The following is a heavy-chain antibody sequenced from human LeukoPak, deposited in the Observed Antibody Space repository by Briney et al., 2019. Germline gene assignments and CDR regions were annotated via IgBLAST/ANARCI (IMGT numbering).Heavy chain of an antibody. D-gene: IGHD6-6*01. CDR2: ISGSGGST. V-gene: IGHV3-23*01. Sequence: GGSLRLSCAASGFTFSSYAMSWVRQAPGEGLEWVSAISGSGGSTYYADSVKGRFTISRDNSKNTLYLQMNSLRAEDTAVYYCAKLYSSSLAFDIWGQGTMVTVSS. CDR3: AKLYSSSLAFDI. CDR1: GFTFSSYA. J-gene: IGHJ3*02.